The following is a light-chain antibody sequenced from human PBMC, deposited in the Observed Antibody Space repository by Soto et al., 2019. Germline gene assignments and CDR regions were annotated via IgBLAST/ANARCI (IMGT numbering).Light chain of an antibody. J-gene: IGKJ2*01. CDR3: QQANSFPYT. CDR2: TTS. V-gene: IGKV1-12*01. CDR1: QDISRW. Sequence: DLQMTQSPSSLSASVGDRVTITCRASQDISRWLAWYQQKPGKAPKLLIYTTSSLHSGVPPRFSGSGSGTDFTLTISSLQPEDFATYYCQQANSFPYTFGQGTKLEIK.